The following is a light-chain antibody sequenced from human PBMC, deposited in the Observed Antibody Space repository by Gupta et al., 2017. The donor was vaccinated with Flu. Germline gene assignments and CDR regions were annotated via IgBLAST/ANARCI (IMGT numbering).Light chain of an antibody. CDR3: QAWGTGIVV. J-gene: IGLJ2*01. V-gene: IGLV4-69*01. CDR1: SGHNSYA. CDR2: LNSDGSH. Sequence: QIVLTQSPSASASLGASVKLTCPLSSGHNSYAIAWHQQLPEKGPRYLMKLNSDGSHSKGDGIPDRFSGSSSGAERYLTISSLQSEDEADYYCQAWGTGIVVFGGGTKLTVL.